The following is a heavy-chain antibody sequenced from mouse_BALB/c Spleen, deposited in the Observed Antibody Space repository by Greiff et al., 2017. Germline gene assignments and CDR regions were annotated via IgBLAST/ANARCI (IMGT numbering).Heavy chain of an antibody. CDR2: INSNGGST. D-gene: IGHD2-14*01. Sequence: EVQGVESGGGLVQPGGSLKLSCAASGFTFSSYGMSWVRQTPDKRLELVATINSNGGSTYYPDSVKGRFTISRDNAKNTLYLQMSSLKSEDTAMYYCARDYYRSYAMDYWGQGTSVTVSS. CDR3: ARDYYRSYAMDY. J-gene: IGHJ4*01. CDR1: GFTFSSYG. V-gene: IGHV5-6-3*01.